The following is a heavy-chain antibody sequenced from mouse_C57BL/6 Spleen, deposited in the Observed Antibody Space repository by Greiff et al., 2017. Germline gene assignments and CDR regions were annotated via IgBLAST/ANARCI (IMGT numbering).Heavy chain of an antibody. CDR2: ILPGSGST. D-gene: IGHD2-5*01. J-gene: IGHJ1*03. CDR1: GYTFTGSW. Sequence: QVQLKQSGAELMQPGASVKLSCKATGYTFTGSWIEWVKQRPGHGLEWIGEILPGSGSTYYNEKFKGKATFTADTSSNTAYIQLSSLTTEDSAIYYCSRKGYYSNYGWYFDVWGTGTTVTVSS. CDR3: SRKGYYSNYGWYFDV. V-gene: IGHV1-9*01.